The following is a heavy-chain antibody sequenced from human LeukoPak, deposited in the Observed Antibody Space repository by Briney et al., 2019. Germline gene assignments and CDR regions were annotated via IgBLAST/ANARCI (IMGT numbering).Heavy chain of an antibody. CDR1: GFTFSTYA. V-gene: IGHV3-23*01. CDR3: AKDPVTGSLDY. CDR2: ISGGAGST. D-gene: IGHD3-10*01. Sequence: GGSLRLSCTASGFTFSTYAMTWVRQAPGKGLEWVSSISGGAGSTYYADSVKGRFTISRANSENTLYLQMHSLRAEDTAVYYCAKDPVTGSLDYWGLGTLVTVSS. J-gene: IGHJ4*02.